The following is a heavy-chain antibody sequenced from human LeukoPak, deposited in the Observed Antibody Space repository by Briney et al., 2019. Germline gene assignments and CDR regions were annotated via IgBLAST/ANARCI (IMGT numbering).Heavy chain of an antibody. CDR3: ARGVVVVVPAADNWFDP. J-gene: IGHJ5*02. Sequence: GASVKVSCKASGGTFSSYTISWVRRAPGQGLEWMGRIIPILGIANYAQKFQGRVTITADKSTSTAYMELSSLRSEDTAVYYCARGVVVVVPAADNWFDPWGQGTLVTVSS. CDR1: GGTFSSYT. CDR2: IIPILGIA. D-gene: IGHD2-2*01. V-gene: IGHV1-69*02.